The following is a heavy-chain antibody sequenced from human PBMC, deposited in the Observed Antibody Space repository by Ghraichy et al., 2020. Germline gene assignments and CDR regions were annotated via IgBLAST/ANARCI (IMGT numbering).Heavy chain of an antibody. J-gene: IGHJ4*02. CDR1: GFTFSSYA. D-gene: IGHD3-10*01. CDR3: AKRYSGSYDSNMAFDY. CDR2: ISGSVGST. V-gene: IGHV3-23*01. Sequence: GGSLRLSCTASGFTFSSYAMTWVRQAPGKGLEWVSTISGSVGSTYYTDSVKGRFTISRDNSKNTLYLQMNSLRAEDTAVYYCAKRYSGSYDSNMAFDYWGQGTLVTVSS.